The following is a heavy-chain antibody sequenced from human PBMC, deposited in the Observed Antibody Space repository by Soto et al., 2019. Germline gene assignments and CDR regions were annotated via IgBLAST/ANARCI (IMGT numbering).Heavy chain of an antibody. V-gene: IGHV1-18*04. Sequence: QIQLVQSGAEVKKPGASVKVSCKTSGYTFTSYSITWVRQAPGQGLEWMGWISAYNGNTNYAQNLQGRVTMTTDTSTSTAYMELRSLSSDDTAVYYCARVQYTWFDPWGQGTLVTVSS. CDR1: GYTFTSYS. J-gene: IGHJ5*02. CDR3: ARVQYTWFDP. CDR2: ISAYNGNT.